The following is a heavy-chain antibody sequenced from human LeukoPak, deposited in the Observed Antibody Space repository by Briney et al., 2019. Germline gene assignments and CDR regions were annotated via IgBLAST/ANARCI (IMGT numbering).Heavy chain of an antibody. D-gene: IGHD3-9*01. J-gene: IGHJ4*02. CDR1: GYTFTRYY. V-gene: IGHV1-46*01. CDR2: INPSGGST. Sequence: GASVKVSCKASGYTFTRYYIHWARQPPGQGLEWMGIINPSGGSTSYAQKFQGRVTMTRDMSTSTVYMELSSLRSEDTAVYYCARGVSGILTGYFDYWGQGTLVTVSS. CDR3: ARGVSGILTGYFDY.